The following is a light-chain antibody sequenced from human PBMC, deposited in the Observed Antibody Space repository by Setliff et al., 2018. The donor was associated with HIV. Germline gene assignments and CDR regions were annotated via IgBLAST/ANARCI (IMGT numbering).Light chain of an antibody. V-gene: IGLV2-14*03. J-gene: IGLJ1*01. CDR2: DVS. CDR1: SSDVGFYNY. CDR3: SSYTSGDTRV. Sequence: QSVLTQPASVSGSPGQSITVSCTGTSSDVGFYNYVSWYQQHPGKAPKLMIYDVSNRPSGVSNRFSGSKSGNTASLTISGLQAEDEADYYCSSYTSGDTRVFGTGTKVTVL.